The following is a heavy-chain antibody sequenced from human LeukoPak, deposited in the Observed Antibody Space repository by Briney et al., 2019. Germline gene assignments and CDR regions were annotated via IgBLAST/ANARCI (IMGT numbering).Heavy chain of an antibody. CDR3: AREDPQLAPRAFDI. V-gene: IGHV6-1*01. D-gene: IGHD3-10*01. CDR2: TYYRSKWYN. J-gene: IGHJ3*02. Sequence: SQTLSLTCAISGDSVSSNSAAWNWIRQSPSRGLEWLGRTYYRSKWYNDYAVTVKSRITINPDPSKHQFSLKLNSVTPEDTAVYYCAREDPQLAPRAFDIWGQGTMVTVSS. CDR1: GDSVSSNSAA.